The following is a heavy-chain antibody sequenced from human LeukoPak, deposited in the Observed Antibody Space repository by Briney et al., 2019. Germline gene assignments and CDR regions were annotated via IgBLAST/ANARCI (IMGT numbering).Heavy chain of an antibody. J-gene: IGHJ4*02. D-gene: IGHD2-2*01. Sequence: GGSLRLSCAASGFTFSSYAMHWVRQAPGKGLEWMAVISYDGSNKYYADSVKGRFTISRDNSKNTLYLQMNSLRAEDTAVYYCARGGDIVVVPAAMGGDYWGQGTLVTVSS. CDR3: ARGGDIVVVPAAMGGDY. CDR1: GFTFSSYA. V-gene: IGHV3-30-3*01. CDR2: ISYDGSNK.